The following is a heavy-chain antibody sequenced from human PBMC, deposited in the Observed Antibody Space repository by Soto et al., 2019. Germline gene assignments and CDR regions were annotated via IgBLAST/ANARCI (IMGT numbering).Heavy chain of an antibody. CDR3: ARDVLVTMVRGALDY. D-gene: IGHD3-10*01. Sequence: QVQLVESGGGVVQPGRSLRLSCAASGFTFSRYAMHWVRQAPGKGLEWVAVISYDGSNKYYADSVKGRFTISRDNSKNTLYLQMNSLRDEDTAVYYCARDVLVTMVRGALDYWGQGTLVTVSS. V-gene: IGHV3-30-3*01. CDR1: GFTFSRYA. CDR2: ISYDGSNK. J-gene: IGHJ4*02.